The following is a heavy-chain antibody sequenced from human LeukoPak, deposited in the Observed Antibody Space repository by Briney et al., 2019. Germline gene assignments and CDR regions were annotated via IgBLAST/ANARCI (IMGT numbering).Heavy chain of an antibody. CDR3: TLTVVGATTTGD. CDR2: IRSKADNYAT. CDR1: GFTFSGSS. V-gene: IGHV3-73*01. D-gene: IGHD1-26*01. J-gene: IGHJ4*02. Sequence: GGSLRLSCAASGFTFSGSSIHWVRQASGKGLEWVGRIRSKADNYATTYAASVKGRFTISRDDSKDTAYLQMNSLKTEDTAVYYCTLTVVGATTTGDWGQGALVTVSS.